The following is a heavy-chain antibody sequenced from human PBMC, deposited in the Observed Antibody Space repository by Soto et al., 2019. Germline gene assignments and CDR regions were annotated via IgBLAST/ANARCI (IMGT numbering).Heavy chain of an antibody. CDR1: GYTFTGYY. Sequence: ASVKVSCKASGYTFTGYYMHWVRQAPGQGLEWMGWINPNSGGTNYAQKFQGWVTMTRDTSISTTYMELRRLRSDETAVYYCARGPVGAKLCWFDHWGQGTLVTVSS. CDR3: ARGPVGAKLCWFDH. V-gene: IGHV1-2*04. CDR2: INPNSGGT. D-gene: IGHD1-26*01. J-gene: IGHJ5*02.